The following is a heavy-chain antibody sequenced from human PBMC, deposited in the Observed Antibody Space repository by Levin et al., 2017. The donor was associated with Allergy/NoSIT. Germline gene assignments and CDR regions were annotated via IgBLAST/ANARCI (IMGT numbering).Heavy chain of an antibody. Sequence: KTGGSLRLSCAASGFTFSSYSMNWVRQAPGKGLEWVSSISSSSSYIYYADSVKGRFTISRDNAKNSLYLQMNSLRAEDTAVYYCARGLDCSGGSCYFDYWGQGTLVTVSS. V-gene: IGHV3-21*06. CDR2: ISSSSSYI. CDR3: ARGLDCSGGSCYFDY. J-gene: IGHJ4*02. D-gene: IGHD2-15*01. CDR1: GFTFSSYS.